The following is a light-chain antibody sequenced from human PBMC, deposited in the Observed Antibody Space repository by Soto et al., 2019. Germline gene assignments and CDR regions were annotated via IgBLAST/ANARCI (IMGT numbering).Light chain of an antibody. CDR2: AAS. Sequence: DIQLTQSPSFLSASVGDRVTITCRASQGISSYLAWYQQKPGKAPRLLIYAASTLQSGVPSRFSGSGSGTEFTLTISSLQPEDFATYYGQQLNTYPRTFGGGTNVDIK. J-gene: IGKJ4*01. CDR1: QGISSY. CDR3: QQLNTYPRT. V-gene: IGKV1-9*01.